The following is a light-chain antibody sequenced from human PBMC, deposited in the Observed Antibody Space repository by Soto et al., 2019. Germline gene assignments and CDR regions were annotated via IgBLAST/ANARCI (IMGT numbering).Light chain of an antibody. Sequence: EIMLTQSPGTLSLSPGERATLSCRASQSVSSSYLAWYQQKPGQAPGLLIYGASSRATGIPDRFSGSGSGTDFTLTISRLEPEDFAVYYCQQYGSSPPWTFGQGTKVEIK. CDR3: QQYGSSPPWT. CDR1: QSVSSSY. CDR2: GAS. V-gene: IGKV3-20*01. J-gene: IGKJ1*01.